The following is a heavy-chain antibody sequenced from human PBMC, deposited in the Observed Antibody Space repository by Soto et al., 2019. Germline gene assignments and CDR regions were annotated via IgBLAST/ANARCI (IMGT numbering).Heavy chain of an antibody. CDR2: IYPGDSDT. J-gene: IGHJ5*02. V-gene: IGHV5-51*01. D-gene: IGHD6-13*01. Sequence: GESLKISCRGSGYTFTSNWIAWVRQVPGQGPEWMGSIYPGDSDTRYSPSFQGQVTISADKSISTAYLQWSSLKASDTAMYYCASTSIAAAGKDYNWFDPWGQGTLVTVSS. CDR3: ASTSIAAAGKDYNWFDP. CDR1: GYTFTSNW.